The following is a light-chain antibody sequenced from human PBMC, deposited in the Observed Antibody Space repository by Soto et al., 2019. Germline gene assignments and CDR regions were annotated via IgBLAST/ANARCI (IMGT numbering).Light chain of an antibody. J-gene: IGLJ3*02. CDR2: EGS. Sequence: QSVLTQPASVSGSPVQSITISCTGTSSDVGCYNLVSWYQQHPGKAPKLMIYEGSKRPSGVSNRFSGSKSGNTASLTISGLQAEDEADYYCCSYAGSSTWVFGGGTKLTVL. CDR1: SSDVGCYNL. CDR3: CSYAGSSTWV. V-gene: IGLV2-23*01.